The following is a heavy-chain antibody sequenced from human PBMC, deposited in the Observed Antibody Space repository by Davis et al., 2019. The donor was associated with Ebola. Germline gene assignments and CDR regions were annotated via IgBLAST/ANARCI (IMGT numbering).Heavy chain of an antibody. V-gene: IGHV3-23*01. J-gene: IGHJ5*02. CDR1: GFNFSHYA. CDR2: ISGSGKTT. Sequence: GGSLRLSCVVSGFNFSHYAISWVRQAPGRGLEWVACISGSGKTTYYADSVEGRFNISRDNSKNTLSLQMNSVRGEDTAVYYCAKDKGFWVPPDWFGPWGQGVQVTVSS. CDR3: AKDKGFWVPPDWFGP. D-gene: IGHD3-16*01.